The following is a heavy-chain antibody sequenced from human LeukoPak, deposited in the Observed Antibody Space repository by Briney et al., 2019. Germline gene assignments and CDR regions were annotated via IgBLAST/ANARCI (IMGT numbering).Heavy chain of an antibody. V-gene: IGHV3-23*01. CDR3: AKRSGYSSGWYDY. CDR2: ISGSGGST. Sequence: PGGSLRLSCAASGFTFNSYAMSWVRQAPGKGLEWVAAISGSGGSTYYAGSVKGRFTISRDNSKNTLYLQMNSLRVEDTAVYYCAKRSGYSSGWYDYWGQGTLVTVSS. CDR1: GFTFNSYA. J-gene: IGHJ4*02. D-gene: IGHD6-19*01.